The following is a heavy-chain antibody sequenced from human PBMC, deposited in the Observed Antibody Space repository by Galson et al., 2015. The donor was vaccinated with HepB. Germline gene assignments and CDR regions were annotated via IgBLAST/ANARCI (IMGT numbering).Heavy chain of an antibody. CDR2: ISGSGSTT. V-gene: IGHV3-23*01. J-gene: IGHJ4*02. CDR3: ARDHHPYSGSYYRPLH. D-gene: IGHD1-26*01. CDR1: GFTFRSYA. Sequence: SLRLSCAASGFTFRSYAMTWVRQAPGKGLEWVSAISGSGSTTYYADSVKGRFAISRDGSKNTLYLQMNDLRAEDTAIYYCARDHHPYSGSYYRPLHWGQGTLVSVSS.